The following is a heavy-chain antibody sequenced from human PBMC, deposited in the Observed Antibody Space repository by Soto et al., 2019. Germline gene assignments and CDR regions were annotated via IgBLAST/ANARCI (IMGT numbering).Heavy chain of an antibody. CDR2: IYYGGTS. J-gene: IGHJ4*02. D-gene: IGHD3-10*01. CDR3: AMYYGHGQDY. CDR1: GASITNYY. Sequence: QVQLHQSGPGLVKPSETLSLTCSVSGASITNYYWTWIRQSPGKGLEWIGYIYYGGTSNYISSLKGRVTVSVDMSTNQFSLTLNSVTAADTAVYYCAMYYGHGQDYWGQGTLVTGAS. V-gene: IGHV4-59*01.